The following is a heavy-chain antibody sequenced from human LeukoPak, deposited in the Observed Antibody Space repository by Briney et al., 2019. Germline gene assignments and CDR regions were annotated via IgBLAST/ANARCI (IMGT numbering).Heavy chain of an antibody. CDR1: GFSLSTSGVG. D-gene: IGHD3-10*01. CDR2: IYWNDDK. V-gene: IGHV2-5*01. CDR3: AHSTGSGSQNDAFDI. J-gene: IGHJ3*02. Sequence: ESGPTLVKPPQTLTLTCTFSGFSLSTSGVGVGWIRQPPGKALEWLALIYWNDDKRYSPSLKSRLTITRDTSKNQVVLTMTNMDPVDTATYYCAHSTGSGSQNDAFDIWGQGTMVTVSS.